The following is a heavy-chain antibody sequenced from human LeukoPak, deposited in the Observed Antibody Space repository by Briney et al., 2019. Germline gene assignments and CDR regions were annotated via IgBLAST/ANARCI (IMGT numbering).Heavy chain of an antibody. D-gene: IGHD3-22*01. V-gene: IGHV3-48*01. CDR3: ARGDSSGYYTAYYFDY. Sequence: PGGSLRLSCAASGFTFSSYSTNWVRQAPRKGLEWVSYISSSSSTIYYADSVKGRFTISRDNAKNSLYLQMNSLRAEDTAVYYCARGDSSGYYTAYYFDYWGQGTLVTVSS. CDR2: ISSSSSTI. CDR1: GFTFSSYS. J-gene: IGHJ4*02.